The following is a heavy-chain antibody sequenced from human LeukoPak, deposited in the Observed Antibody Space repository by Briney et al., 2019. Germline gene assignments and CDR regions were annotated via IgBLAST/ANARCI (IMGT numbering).Heavy chain of an antibody. Sequence: PSETLSLTCTVSGGSISSYYWSWIRQPPGKGLEWIGYIYYSGSTNYNPSLKSRVTISVDTSKNQFSLKLSSVTAADTAVYYCARDSDYDSYYYYYMDVWGKGTTVTVSS. J-gene: IGHJ6*03. CDR2: IYYSGST. V-gene: IGHV4-59*01. D-gene: IGHD5-12*01. CDR3: ARDSDYDSYYYYYMDV. CDR1: GGSISSYY.